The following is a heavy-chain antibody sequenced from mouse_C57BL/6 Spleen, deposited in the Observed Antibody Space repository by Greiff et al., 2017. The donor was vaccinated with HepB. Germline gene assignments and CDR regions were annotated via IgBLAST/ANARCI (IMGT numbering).Heavy chain of an antibody. D-gene: IGHD2-4*01. CDR1: GYTFTSYW. CDR2: INPSNGGT. Sequence: QVQLQQPGTELVKPGASVKLSCKASGYTFTSYWMHWVKQRPGQGLEWIGNINPSNGGTNYNEKFKSKATLTVDKSSSTSYMQLSSLTAEDSAVYYCARSGGLRQGDYWGQGTTLTVSS. V-gene: IGHV1-53*01. J-gene: IGHJ2*01. CDR3: ARSGGLRQGDY.